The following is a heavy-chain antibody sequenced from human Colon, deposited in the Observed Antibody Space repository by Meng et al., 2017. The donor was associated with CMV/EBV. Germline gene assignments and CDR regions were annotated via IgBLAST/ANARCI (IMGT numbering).Heavy chain of an antibody. D-gene: IGHD6-25*01. Sequence: GFPIHRHAMYWVRQAPGKGLEWVATIRPDGSQKFFADSVKGRFTISRDNSKNMQFLEMNSLRDEDTAVYFCATGGGTEAAAAGVFDFWGPGTLVTVSS. CDR1: GFPIHRHA. CDR3: ATGGGTEAAAAGVFDF. V-gene: IGHV3-33*07. CDR2: IRPDGSQK. J-gene: IGHJ4*02.